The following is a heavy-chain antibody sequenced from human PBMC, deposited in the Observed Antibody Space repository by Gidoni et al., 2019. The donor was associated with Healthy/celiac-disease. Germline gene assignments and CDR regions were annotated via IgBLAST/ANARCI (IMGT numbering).Heavy chain of an antibody. Sequence: NSGNTGYAQKFQGRVTMTRNTSISTAYMELSSLRSEDTAVYYCARDGGYSSGGPQGRYYYGMDVWGQGTTVTVSS. CDR2: NSGNT. V-gene: IGHV1-8*01. D-gene: IGHD6-19*01. J-gene: IGHJ6*02. CDR3: ARDGGYSSGGPQGRYYYGMDV.